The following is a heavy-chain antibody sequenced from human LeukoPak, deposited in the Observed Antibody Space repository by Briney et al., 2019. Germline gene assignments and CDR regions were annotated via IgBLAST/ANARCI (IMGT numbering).Heavy chain of an antibody. Sequence: SETLSLTCAVYGGSFSGYYWSWIRQPPGKGLEWIGEINHSGSTNYNPSLKSRVTISVDTSKNQFSLKLSSVTAADTAVYYCANLYDSSGYFVVWGKGTTATVSS. J-gene: IGHJ6*04. CDR1: GGSFSGYY. CDR2: INHSGST. V-gene: IGHV4-34*01. D-gene: IGHD3-22*01. CDR3: ANLYDSSGYFVV.